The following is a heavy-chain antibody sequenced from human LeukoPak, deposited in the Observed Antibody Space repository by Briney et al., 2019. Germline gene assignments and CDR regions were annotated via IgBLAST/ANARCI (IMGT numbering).Heavy chain of an antibody. CDR2: IYPGDSDT. D-gene: IGHD4-23*01. CDR1: GYSFTTYW. CDR3: ARHGGYGGNQKAHFDY. J-gene: IGHJ4*02. V-gene: IGHV5-51*01. Sequence: GESLKISCEGSGYSFTTYWIGWVRQMPGKGLEWMGIIYPGDSDTRYSPSFQGQITFSADKSISTAYLQWSSLKASDTAMYFSARHGGYGGNQKAHFDYWGQGTLVTVSS.